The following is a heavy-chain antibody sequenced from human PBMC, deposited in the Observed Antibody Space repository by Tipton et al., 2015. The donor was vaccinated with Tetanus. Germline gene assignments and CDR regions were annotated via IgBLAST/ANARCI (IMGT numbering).Heavy chain of an antibody. CDR1: GGSISPYY. D-gene: IGHD3-10*01. J-gene: IGHJ4*02. CDR2: IYYSGST. Sequence: TLSLTCTVSGGSISPYYWSWIRQPPGKGLEWIGYIYYSGSTNYNPSLESRVTISVDTSKNQFSLKLSSVTAADTAVYYCARGPMVRGVTRFDYWGQGTLVTVSS. V-gene: IGHV4-59*12. CDR3: ARGPMVRGVTRFDY.